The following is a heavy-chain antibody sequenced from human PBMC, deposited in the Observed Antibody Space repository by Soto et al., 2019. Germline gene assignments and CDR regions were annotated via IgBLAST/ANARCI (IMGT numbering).Heavy chain of an antibody. CDR2: INHGGLT. J-gene: IGHJ5*02. Sequence: PSQTMSLPCTVFGGYIVSISHYCVWIRQPPGKGLEWIGEINHGGLTTYNPSLKSRVTISIDTSKNQFSLSVSSVTAADTAVYFCARGPERLLIGDSFAWGQGTLVTVSS. D-gene: IGHD7-27*01. CDR3: ARGPERLLIGDSFA. CDR1: GGYIVSISHY. V-gene: IGHV4-39*07.